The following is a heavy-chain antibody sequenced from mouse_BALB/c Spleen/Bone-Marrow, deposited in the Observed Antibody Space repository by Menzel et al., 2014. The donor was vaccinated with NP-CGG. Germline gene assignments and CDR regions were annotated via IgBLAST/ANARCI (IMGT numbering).Heavy chain of an antibody. CDR1: GYTFTSYW. V-gene: IGHV1S22*01. J-gene: IGHJ3*01. D-gene: IGHD2-2*01. CDR3: ARFDGYDVGFAY. CDR2: MYPGSGTA. Sequence: LQQSGSELVRPGASVKLSCKASGYTFTSYWMHWVKQRPGQGLEWIGNMYPGSGTAKYDEKFKNKATLTVDTSSSTAYMQLSSLTSEDSAVYYCARFDGYDVGFAYWGQGTLVTVS.